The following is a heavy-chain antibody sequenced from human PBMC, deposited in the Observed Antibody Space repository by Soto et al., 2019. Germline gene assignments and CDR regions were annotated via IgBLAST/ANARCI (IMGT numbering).Heavy chain of an antibody. Sequence: GGSLRLSCAASGFTFDVYAMHWCRQAPGKGLEWVAVIRYDGSNKYYADSVKGRFTISRDNSKNTLYLQMNSLRAEDTAVYYCASRRDDAFDIWGQGTMVTVS. CDR2: IRYDGSNK. V-gene: IGHV3-33*08. CDR3: ASRRDDAFDI. J-gene: IGHJ3*02. CDR1: GFTFDVYA.